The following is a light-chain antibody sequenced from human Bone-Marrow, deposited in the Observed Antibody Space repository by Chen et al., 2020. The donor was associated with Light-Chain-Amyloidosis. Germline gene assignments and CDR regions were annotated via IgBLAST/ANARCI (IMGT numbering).Light chain of an antibody. CDR2: EDT. CDR3: CSYAGGDTFV. Sequence: QSALTQPASVSGSPGQSITISCTGTSTNIGSWNLVSWYQQHPGKAPRLMIYEDTYRPSEISDRFSGSKSGHTASLTISVLQPEDEAIYYCCSYAGGDTFVFGGGTSLTVL. CDR1: STNIGSWNL. V-gene: IGLV2-23*02. J-gene: IGLJ2*01.